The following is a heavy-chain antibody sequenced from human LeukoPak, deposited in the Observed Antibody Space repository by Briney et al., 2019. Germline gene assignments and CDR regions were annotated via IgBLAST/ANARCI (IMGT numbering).Heavy chain of an antibody. CDR2: TLYHDGST. CDR3: ARDSGSFHYDMDV. J-gene: IGHJ6*02. V-gene: IGHV1-46*02. D-gene: IGHD3-10*01. Sequence: ASVKVSCKTSGHNFNSHHVHWVRQAPGQGLEWRGITLYHDGSTSSTQKFQGRVTMTRDTSTSTVYMELSRLKSEDTAVYYCARDSGSFHYDMDVWGQGTTVIVSS. CDR1: GHNFNSHH.